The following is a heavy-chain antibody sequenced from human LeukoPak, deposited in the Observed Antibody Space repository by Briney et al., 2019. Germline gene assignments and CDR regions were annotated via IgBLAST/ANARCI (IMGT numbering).Heavy chain of an antibody. CDR1: GFTFSSYA. J-gene: IGHJ3*01. CDR3: TTRRDGTV. V-gene: IGHV3-21*01. Sequence: PGGSLRLSCAASGFTFSSYAMSWVRQAPGKGLEWASSISGTSSYIYYADSVKGRFTISRDNAKNSLYLQMNSLRAEDAAVYYCTTRRDGTVWGQGTMVTVSS. D-gene: IGHD5-24*01. CDR2: ISGTSSYI.